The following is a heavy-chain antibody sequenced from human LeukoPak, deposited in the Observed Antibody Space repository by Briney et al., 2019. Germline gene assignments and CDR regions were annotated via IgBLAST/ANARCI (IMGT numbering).Heavy chain of an antibody. Sequence: GGSLRLSCAASGFTFSSYWMHWVRQAPGKGLVWVSRINSDGSSTSYADSVKGRFTISRDNAKNTLYLQMNSLRAEDMAVYYCARVARTTGYFDYWGQGTLVTVSS. CDR3: ARVARTTGYFDY. CDR2: INSDGSST. CDR1: GFTFSSYW. V-gene: IGHV3-74*01. J-gene: IGHJ4*02. D-gene: IGHD4-17*01.